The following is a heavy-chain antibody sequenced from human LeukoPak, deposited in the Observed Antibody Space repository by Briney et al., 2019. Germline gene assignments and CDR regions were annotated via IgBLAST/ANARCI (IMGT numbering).Heavy chain of an antibody. D-gene: IGHD3-3*01. CDR2: INQNGDEK. Sequence: PGGSLRLSCAASGFTFSSYWMSWVRRAPGKGLEWIANINQNGDEKHYLDSMKGRLTISRDNANNLVFLQMNSLTIEDTAVYYCAGGPGFWIDCWGHGTLVTVSS. CDR3: AGGPGFWIDC. V-gene: IGHV3-7*01. CDR1: GFTFSSYW. J-gene: IGHJ4*01.